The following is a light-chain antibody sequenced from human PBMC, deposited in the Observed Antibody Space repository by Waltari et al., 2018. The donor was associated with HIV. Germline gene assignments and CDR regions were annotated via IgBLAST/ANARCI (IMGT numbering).Light chain of an antibody. CDR3: QQYNNWPPNT. CDR2: GAS. V-gene: IGKV3-15*01. Sequence: VMTQSPATLSVSPGERVTLSCRASQTVSTKLAWYQQKPGQAPRLLIYGASTRAPGLPARFSGSGSGTEFTLTISNLQSEDSAVYYCQQYNNWPPNTFGQGTKLDIK. CDR1: QTVSTK. J-gene: IGKJ2*01.